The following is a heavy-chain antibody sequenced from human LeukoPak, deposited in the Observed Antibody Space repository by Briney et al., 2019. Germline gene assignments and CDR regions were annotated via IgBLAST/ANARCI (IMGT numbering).Heavy chain of an antibody. CDR1: GYSFTSYR. J-gene: IGHJ6*02. V-gene: IGHV5-51*01. CDR3: ARVPLFPSPYYYYGMDV. CDR2: IYPGDSDT. Sequence: GESLKISCKGSGYSFTSYRIGWVRQMPGKGLEWMGIIYPGDSDTRYSPSFQGQVTISADKSVSTAYLQWSSLKASDTAMYYCARVPLFPSPYYYYGMDVWGQGTTVTVSS. D-gene: IGHD2-2*01.